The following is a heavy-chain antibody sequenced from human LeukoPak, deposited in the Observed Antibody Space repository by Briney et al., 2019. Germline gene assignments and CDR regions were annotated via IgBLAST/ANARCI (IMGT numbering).Heavy chain of an antibody. Sequence: GGTLRLSCAASGCTFSNYYRSWIRQPPGKGLGWVSYIGSGGGTIYYADSVRGGFTSSRDNAKKSLFLQMSGLRVEDRAVYYCARDDYGGTFDAFDVWGQGAIVTVSS. V-gene: IGHV3-11*04. J-gene: IGHJ3*01. CDR2: IGSGGGTI. CDR3: ARDDYGGTFDAFDV. D-gene: IGHD4-17*01. CDR1: GCTFSNYY.